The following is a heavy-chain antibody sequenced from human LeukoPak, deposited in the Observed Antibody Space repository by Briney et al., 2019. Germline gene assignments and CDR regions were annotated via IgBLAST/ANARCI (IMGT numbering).Heavy chain of an antibody. CDR1: RFTFSSYT. V-gene: IGHV3-23*01. Sequence: GGSLRLSCADSRFTFSSYTMNWVRQAPGKGLEWVSGISANAVSTYYADSVKGRFTISRDNSKNTLYLHMDRLGTEDTAVYYCASMPSIEIYYFYYMDVWGKGTTVTVSS. J-gene: IGHJ6*03. D-gene: IGHD2-2*01. CDR2: ISANAVST. CDR3: ASMPSIEIYYFYYMDV.